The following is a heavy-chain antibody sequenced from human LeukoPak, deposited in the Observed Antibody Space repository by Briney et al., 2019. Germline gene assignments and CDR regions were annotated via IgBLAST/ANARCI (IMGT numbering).Heavy chain of an antibody. CDR3: TRTGSTGGY. CDR2: IHYSGST. V-gene: IGHV4-61*01. J-gene: IGHJ4*02. CDR1: RGSVSGGNYY. D-gene: IGHD1-7*01. Sequence: SETLSLTCTVSRGSVSGGNYYCSWIRQSPGKGLEWIGYIHYSGSTVYNPSLKSRVTMSIDTSKNQFSLNLSSATAADTAVYYCTRTGSTGGYWGQGTLVTVSS.